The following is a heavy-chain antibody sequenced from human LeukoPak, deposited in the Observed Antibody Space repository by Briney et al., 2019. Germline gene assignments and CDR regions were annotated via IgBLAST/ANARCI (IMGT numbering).Heavy chain of an antibody. J-gene: IGHJ3*02. Sequence: GGSLRLSCSASGFTFSSYAMHWVRQAPGKGLEWVAVISYDGSNKYYADSVKGRFTISRDNSKNTLYLQMNSLRAEDTAVYYCASATRSEWLLGTYAFDIWGQGTMVTVSS. D-gene: IGHD3-3*01. V-gene: IGHV3-30-3*01. CDR2: ISYDGSNK. CDR1: GFTFSSYA. CDR3: ASATRSEWLLGTYAFDI.